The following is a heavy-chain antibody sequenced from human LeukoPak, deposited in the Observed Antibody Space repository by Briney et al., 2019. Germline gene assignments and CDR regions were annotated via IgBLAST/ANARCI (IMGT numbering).Heavy chain of an antibody. CDR3: AKDSGGYCSSTSCPLGAFDI. CDR1: GFTFSSYS. V-gene: IGHV3-23*01. J-gene: IGHJ3*02. CDR2: ISGSGGST. Sequence: GGSLRLSCAASGFTFSSYSMSWVRQAPGKGLEWVSGISGSGGSTYYADSVKGRFTISRDNSKNTLYMQMNSLRAEDTAVYYCAKDSGGYCSSTSCPLGAFDIWGQGTMVTVSS. D-gene: IGHD2-2*01.